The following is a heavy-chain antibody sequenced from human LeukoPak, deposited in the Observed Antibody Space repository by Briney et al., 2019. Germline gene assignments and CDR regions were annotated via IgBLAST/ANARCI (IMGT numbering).Heavy chain of an antibody. J-gene: IGHJ5*02. V-gene: IGHV1-69*13. CDR1: GGTFSSYA. Sequence: SVKVSCKASGGTFSSYAISWVRQAPGQGLEWMGGIIPIFGTANYAQKFQGRVTITADESTSTAYMELSSLRSEDTAVYYCAGVYDFWSGRNWFDPWGQGTLVTVSS. CDR2: IIPIFGTA. CDR3: AGVYDFWSGRNWFDP. D-gene: IGHD3-3*01.